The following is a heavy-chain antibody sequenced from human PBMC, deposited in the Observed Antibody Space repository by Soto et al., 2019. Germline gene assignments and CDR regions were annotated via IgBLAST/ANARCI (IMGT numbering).Heavy chain of an antibody. Sequence: GGSPRLSFAASGFTFSSYGMHWVRQAPGKGLEWVSVISYDGSNKYYADSVKVRFTISRDNSKNTLYLQMNSLRAEDTAVYYCAKDPSIAAVTRYGMDXWGQGTTVTVS. CDR1: GFTFSSYG. CDR3: AKDPSIAAVTRYGMDX. V-gene: IGHV3-30*18. D-gene: IGHD6-13*01. CDR2: ISYDGSNK. J-gene: IGHJ6*02.